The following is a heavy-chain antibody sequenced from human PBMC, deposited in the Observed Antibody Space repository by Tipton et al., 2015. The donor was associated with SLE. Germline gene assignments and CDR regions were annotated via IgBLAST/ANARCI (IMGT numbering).Heavy chain of an antibody. CDR2: FYHSGST. V-gene: IGHV4-39*07. CDR3: AREVDWNHGHYYYMDV. CDR1: GGSVNSGSYY. Sequence: TLSLTCTVSGGSVNSGSYYWSWIRQPPGKGLEWIGTFYHSGSTYYKPSLKSRVTISVDTSKNQFSLKLSSVTAADTAVYYCAREVDWNHGHYYYMDVWGKGTTVTVSS. D-gene: IGHD1-1*01. J-gene: IGHJ6*03.